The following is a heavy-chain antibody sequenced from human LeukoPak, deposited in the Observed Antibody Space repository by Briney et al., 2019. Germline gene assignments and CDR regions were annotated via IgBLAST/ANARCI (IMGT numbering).Heavy chain of an antibody. CDR3: ARDQYGDYGFDY. CDR2: IKQDGSEK. V-gene: IGHV3-7*01. D-gene: IGHD4-17*01. Sequence: PGGSLRLSCAASGFTFSSYWMSWVRQAPGRGLEWVANIKQDGSEKYYVDSVKGRFTISRDHAKNSLYLQMDSLRAEDTAVYYCARDQYGDYGFDYWGQGTLVTVSS. CDR1: GFTFSSYW. J-gene: IGHJ4*02.